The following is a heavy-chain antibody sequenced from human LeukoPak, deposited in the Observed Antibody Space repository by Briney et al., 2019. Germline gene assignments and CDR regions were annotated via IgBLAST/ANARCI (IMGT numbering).Heavy chain of an antibody. CDR1: GFTFDDHG. J-gene: IGHJ3*02. Sequence: GGSLRLSCAASGFTFDDHGMGWVRQLPGRGLEWVSVINWNGGVTSYADSVKGRFTISRDNARNSLYLQMNSLRADEDTALYHCARRYYDSSGYTKDAFDMWGQGTMVTVSS. CDR3: ARRYYDSSGYTKDAFDM. CDR2: INWNGGVT. D-gene: IGHD3-22*01. V-gene: IGHV3-20*01.